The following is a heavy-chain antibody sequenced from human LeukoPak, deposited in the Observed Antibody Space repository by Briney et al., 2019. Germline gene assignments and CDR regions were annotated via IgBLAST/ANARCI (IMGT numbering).Heavy chain of an antibody. CDR2: IYPGDSDT. Sequence: GESLKISCKVSGYSFTTYWIGWVRQMPGKGLEWMGIIYPGDSDTKYSPSFQGQVTISADKPISTAYLQWSSLKASDTAMYYCARRLGERGWFDPWGQGTLVTVSS. D-gene: IGHD3-10*01. CDR1: GYSFTTYW. CDR3: ARRLGERGWFDP. J-gene: IGHJ5*02. V-gene: IGHV5-51*01.